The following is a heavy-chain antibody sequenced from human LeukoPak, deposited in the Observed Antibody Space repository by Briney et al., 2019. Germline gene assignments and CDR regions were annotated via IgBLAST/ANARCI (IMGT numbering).Heavy chain of an antibody. CDR3: ARECDSCPGIVVASSASDVFGV. CDR1: GGPFSKYG. D-gene: IGHD6-19*01. V-gene: IGHV1-69*01. CDR2: IIPIFGTG. J-gene: IGHJ3*01. Sequence: GSSVKVSCKASGGPFSKYGISWMRQVPGQGVEWMGGIIPIFGTGLYAPKFKGRLIISADEDTNTAYMELSSLRSEDTAIYYCARECDSCPGIVVASSASDVFGVWGQGTMVTVSS.